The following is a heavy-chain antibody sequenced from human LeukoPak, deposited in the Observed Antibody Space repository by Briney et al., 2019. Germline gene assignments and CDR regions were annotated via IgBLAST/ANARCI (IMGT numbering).Heavy chain of an antibody. CDR3: ATLFHYDFWSGSFDY. Sequence: SETLSLTCTVAGGSISSYYWSWIRKPPGKGLEWIGYIYYSGSTNYNPSLKSRVTISVDTSKNQFSLKLSSVTAADTAVYYCATLFHYDFWSGSFDYWGQGTLVTVSS. V-gene: IGHV4-59*08. J-gene: IGHJ4*02. D-gene: IGHD3-3*01. CDR1: GGSISSYY. CDR2: IYYSGST.